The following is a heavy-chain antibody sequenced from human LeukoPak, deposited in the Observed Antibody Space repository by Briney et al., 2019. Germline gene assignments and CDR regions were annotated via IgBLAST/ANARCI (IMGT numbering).Heavy chain of an antibody. CDR3: ARNREGWSGF. CDR2: ISTYNGYT. D-gene: IGHD6-19*01. J-gene: IGHJ4*02. CDR1: GYTFTSYG. Sequence: ASVKVSCKASGYTFTSYGISWVRQAPGQGLEWMGWISTYNGYTNYAQNLQGRVTMTTDSSTRTAFMELRNLTSDDTAVYYCARNREGWSGFWGQGTLVTVSS. V-gene: IGHV1-18*01.